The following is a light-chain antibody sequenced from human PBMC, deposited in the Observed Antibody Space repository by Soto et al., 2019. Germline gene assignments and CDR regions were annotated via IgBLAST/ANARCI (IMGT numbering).Light chain of an antibody. CDR3: QQYGSSPWT. CDR1: QTVGSY. V-gene: IGKV3-20*01. J-gene: IGKJ1*01. CDR2: GAS. Sequence: EIVLTQSPATLSLSPGERATLSCRASQTVGSYLAWYLQTPGKAPRLLIYGASSRATGIPERFSGSGSETEFTLTISSLEPEDFAVYYCQQYGSSPWTFGQGTKVDIK.